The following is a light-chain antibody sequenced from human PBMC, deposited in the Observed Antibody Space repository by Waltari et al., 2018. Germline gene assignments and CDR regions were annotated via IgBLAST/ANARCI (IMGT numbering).Light chain of an antibody. CDR1: QGVGKY. Sequence: ENVLTQSPGTLSLSPGERATLPCRASQGVGKYLAWYQQRPGQAPRLLLYHASIRATGIPDRFSGSGFGTDFSLTISRLEPEDLAVYYCQKYDFLPATFGQGTTVEIK. CDR2: HAS. J-gene: IGKJ1*01. CDR3: QKYDFLPAT. V-gene: IGKV3-20*01.